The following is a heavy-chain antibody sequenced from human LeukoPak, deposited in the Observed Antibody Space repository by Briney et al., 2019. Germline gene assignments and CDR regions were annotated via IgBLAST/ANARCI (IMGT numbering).Heavy chain of an antibody. Sequence: GGSLRLPCAASGFTFTSYGMHWVRQAPGKGRDWVALIWDDGNNKYYADSVKGRFTISRDSSKNPLYLQMNSLRAEDTAVYYCARDNGEWRLNWFDHWGQGTLVTVSS. CDR3: ARDNGEWRLNWFDH. CDR2: IWDDGNNK. V-gene: IGHV3-33*01. J-gene: IGHJ5*02. CDR1: GFTFTSYG. D-gene: IGHD2-8*01.